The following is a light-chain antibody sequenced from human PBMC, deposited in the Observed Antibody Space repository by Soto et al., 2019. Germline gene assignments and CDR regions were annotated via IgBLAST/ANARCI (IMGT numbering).Light chain of an antibody. J-gene: IGLJ1*01. CDR1: SSDVGGYNS. Sequence: QSALTQPASASGSPGQSITIHCTGTSSDVGGYNSVSWYRQDPGKAPNLMVDDVTNRPTWVSNRFSGAKSGNTASLTMSGLQAEDEADYYCSSFTSSFTDGVGTGTKVTVL. CDR3: SSFTSSFTDG. CDR2: DVT. V-gene: IGLV2-14*01.